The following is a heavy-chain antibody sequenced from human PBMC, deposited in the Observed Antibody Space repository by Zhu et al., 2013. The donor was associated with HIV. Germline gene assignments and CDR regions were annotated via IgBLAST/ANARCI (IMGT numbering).Heavy chain of an antibody. Sequence: QVQLVQSGAEVKKPGASVKVSCKASGYTFTGYYMHWVRQAPGQGLEWMGWINPNSGGTNYAQKFQGRVTMTRDTSISTAYMELSRLRSDDTAVYYCARDPDPLPDYGGNSGLHAFDIWGQGTMVTVSS. V-gene: IGHV1-2*02. CDR3: ARDPDPLPDYGGNSGLHAFDI. CDR1: GYTFTGYY. CDR2: INPNSGGT. J-gene: IGHJ3*02. D-gene: IGHD4-17*01.